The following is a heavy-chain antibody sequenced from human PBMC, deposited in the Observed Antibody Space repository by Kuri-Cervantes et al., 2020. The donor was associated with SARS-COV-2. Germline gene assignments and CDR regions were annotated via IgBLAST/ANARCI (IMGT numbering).Heavy chain of an antibody. V-gene: IGHV2-70D*14. D-gene: IGHD3-3*01. J-gene: IGHJ4*02. CDR2: IDWDDDK. Sequence: SGPTLVKPTQTLTLTCTFSGFSLSTSGMRVSWIRQPPGKALEWLARIDWDDDKIYSTSLKTRLTISKDTSKNQVVLTMTNMDPVDTATYYCAWVGYDFWSGYSYYFDYWGQGTLVTVSS. CDR3: AWVGYDFWSGYSYYFDY. CDR1: GFSLSTSGMR.